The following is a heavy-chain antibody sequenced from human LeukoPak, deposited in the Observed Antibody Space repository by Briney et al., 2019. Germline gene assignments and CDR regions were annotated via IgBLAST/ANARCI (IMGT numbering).Heavy chain of an antibody. CDR1: GGSISSSSYY. V-gene: IGHV4-39*01. J-gene: IGHJ4*02. Sequence: PSETLSLTCTVSGGSISSSSYYWGWIRQPPGKGLECIGSIYYSGSTYYNPSLKSRVTISVDTSKNQFSLKLSSVTAADTAVYYCAKYSSSIDYWGQGTLVTVYS. CDR2: IYYSGST. D-gene: IGHD6-13*01. CDR3: AKYSSSIDY.